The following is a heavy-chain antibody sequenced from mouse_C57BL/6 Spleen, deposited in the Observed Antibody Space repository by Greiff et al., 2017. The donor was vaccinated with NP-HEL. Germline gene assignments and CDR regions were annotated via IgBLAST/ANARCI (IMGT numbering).Heavy chain of an antibody. CDR3: AREGGYGSSYEYYFDY. D-gene: IGHD1-1*01. V-gene: IGHV1-72*01. Sequence: QVQLQQSGAELVKPGASVKRSCKASGYTFTSYWMHWVKQRPGRGLEWIGRIDPNSGGTKYNEKFKSKATLTVDKPSSTAYMQLSSLTSEDSAVYYCAREGGYGSSYEYYFDYWGQGTTLTVSS. J-gene: IGHJ2*01. CDR1: GYTFTSYW. CDR2: IDPNSGGT.